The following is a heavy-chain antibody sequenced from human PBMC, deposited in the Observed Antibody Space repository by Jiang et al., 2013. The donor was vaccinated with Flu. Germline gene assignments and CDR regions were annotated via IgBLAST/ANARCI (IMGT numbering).Heavy chain of an antibody. D-gene: IGHD4-23*01. V-gene: IGHV4-34*01. J-gene: IGHJ4*02. CDR3: ARGRWGRPFDY. CDR2: INHSGST. Sequence: FSVYRESFSAYYWSWIRQPPGKGLEWIGEINHSGSTNYNPSLKSRVTISVDTSKNQFSLKLSSVTAADTAVYYCARGRWGRPFDYWGQGTLVTVSS. CDR1: RESFSAYY.